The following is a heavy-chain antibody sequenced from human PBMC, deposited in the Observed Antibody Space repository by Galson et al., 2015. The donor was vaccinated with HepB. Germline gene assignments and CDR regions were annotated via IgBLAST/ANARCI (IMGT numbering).Heavy chain of an antibody. CDR2: IDWDDDK. D-gene: IGHD6-13*01. CDR3: ARRTYSSSWWYHDY. CDR1: GFSLSTSGMC. V-gene: IGHV2-70*01. Sequence: PALVKPTQTLTLTCTFSGFSLSTSGMCVSWIRQPPGKALEWLALIDWDDDKYYSTSLKTRLTISKDTSKNQVVLTMTNMDPVDTATYYCARRTYSSSWWYHDYWGQGTLVTVSS. J-gene: IGHJ4*02.